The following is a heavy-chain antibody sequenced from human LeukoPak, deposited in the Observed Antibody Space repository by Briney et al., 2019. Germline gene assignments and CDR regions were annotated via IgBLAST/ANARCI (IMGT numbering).Heavy chain of an antibody. CDR3: ARELVLAAKTYWFDS. CDR2: ISSSGGMI. D-gene: IGHD2-15*01. Sequence: GGSLRLSCAASGFRFSDYDMTWIRQAPGKGLEWVSHISSSGGMIYYADSVRGRFTVSRDNAKNSVLLQMNGLRVEDTALYYCARELVLAAKTYWFDSWGQGTLVAVSS. J-gene: IGHJ5*01. CDR1: GFRFSDYD. V-gene: IGHV3-11*01.